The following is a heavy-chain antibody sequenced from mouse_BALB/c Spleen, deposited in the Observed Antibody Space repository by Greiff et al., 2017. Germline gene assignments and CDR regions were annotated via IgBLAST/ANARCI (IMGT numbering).Heavy chain of an antibody. CDR2: ISTYYGDA. J-gene: IGHJ4*01. CDR3: ARSGVRLYAMDY. D-gene: IGHD2-14*01. V-gene: IGHV1S137*01. Sequence: QVQLKESGAELVRPGVSVKISCKGSGYTFTDYAMHWVKQSHAKSLEWIGVISTYYGDASYNQKFKGKATMTVDKSSSTAYMELARLTSEDSAIYYCARSGVRLYAMDYWGQGTSVTVSS. CDR1: GYTFTDYA.